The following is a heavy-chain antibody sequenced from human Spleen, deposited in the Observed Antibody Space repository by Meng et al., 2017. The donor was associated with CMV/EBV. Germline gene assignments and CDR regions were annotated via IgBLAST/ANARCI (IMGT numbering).Heavy chain of an antibody. D-gene: IGHD3-22*01. CDR1: GFAFSNYA. CDR3: TRELYYDAPVYYHYGMDV. CDR2: ISTSGDST. J-gene: IGHJ6*02. Sequence: GGSLRLSCAASGFAFSNYAMSWVRQAPGKGLAWVASISTSGDSTDYADSVKGRFTISRDNAKNMLYLQMNSLRAEDTAVYFCTRELYYDAPVYYHYGMDVWGQGTTVTVSS. V-gene: IGHV3-23*01.